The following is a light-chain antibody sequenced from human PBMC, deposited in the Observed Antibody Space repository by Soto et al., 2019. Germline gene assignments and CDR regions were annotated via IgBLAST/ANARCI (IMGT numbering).Light chain of an antibody. CDR2: GAS. V-gene: IGKV3-20*01. J-gene: IGKJ2*01. CDR1: QSVSSSN. CDR3: QLYGSSPPYT. Sequence: EIVLTQSPGTLSLSPGERATLSCRASQSVSSSNLAWYQQKPGQAPRLRIYGASSRVTGIPDRFSGGGSGTDFSLTISRRQLDDFAVFYCQLYGSSPPYTFGQGTKLDIK.